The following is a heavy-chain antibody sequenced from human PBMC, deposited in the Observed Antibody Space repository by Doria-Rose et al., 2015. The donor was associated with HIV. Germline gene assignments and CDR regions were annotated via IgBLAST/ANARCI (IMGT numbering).Heavy chain of an antibody. D-gene: IGHD6-6*01. CDR1: GYTFTGYY. V-gene: IGHV1-2*04. CDR3: ARSSIAARWYFDL. CDR2: INPNSGST. J-gene: IGHJ2*01. Sequence: AEVKEPGASVKVSCKASGYTFTGYYMHWVRQAPGQGLEWMGWINPNSGSTNYAQKFQGWVTMTRDTSISTAYMELSRLRSDDTAVYYCARSSIAARWYFDLWGRGTLVTVSS.